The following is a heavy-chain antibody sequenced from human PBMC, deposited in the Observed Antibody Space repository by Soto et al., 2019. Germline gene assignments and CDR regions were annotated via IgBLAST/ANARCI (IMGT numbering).Heavy chain of an antibody. CDR3: ARVASTSSSATVGYYYGMDV. D-gene: IGHD6-6*01. J-gene: IGHJ6*04. Sequence: ASVKVSCKASGYTFTGYYMHWVRQAPGQGLEWMGWINPNSGGTNYAQKFQGWVTMTRDTSISTAYMELSRLRSDGTAVYYCARVASTSSSATVGYYYGMDVWGEGTTVPVSS. CDR1: GYTFTGYY. CDR2: INPNSGGT. V-gene: IGHV1-2*04.